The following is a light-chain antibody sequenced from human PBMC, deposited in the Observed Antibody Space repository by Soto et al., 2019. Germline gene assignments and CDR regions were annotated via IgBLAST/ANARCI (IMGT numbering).Light chain of an antibody. V-gene: IGLV2-14*01. CDR2: DVS. CDR1: SSDVGGYDY. Sequence: QSALTQPASVSGSPAQSITISCTGTSSDVGGYDYVSWYQQHPGKAPKLIIYDVSNRPSGVSDRFSGSKSGNAASLTISGLQAEDEADYYCSSYTSSSTVVFGGGTQLTVL. CDR3: SSYTSSSTVV. J-gene: IGLJ7*01.